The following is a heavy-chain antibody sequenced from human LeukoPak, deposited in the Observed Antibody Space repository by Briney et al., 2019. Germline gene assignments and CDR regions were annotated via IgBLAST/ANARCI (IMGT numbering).Heavy chain of an antibody. J-gene: IGHJ5*02. D-gene: IGHD3-9*01. Sequence: PGGSLRLSCATSGFTFSSYGMHWVRQAPGKGLEWVAVIWYDGSNKYYAGSVKGRFTISRDNSKNTLYLQMNSLRAEDTAVYYCARDGYDILTGYPHDNWFDPWGQGTLVTVSS. CDR2: IWYDGSNK. CDR3: ARDGYDILTGYPHDNWFDP. CDR1: GFTFSSYG. V-gene: IGHV3-33*01.